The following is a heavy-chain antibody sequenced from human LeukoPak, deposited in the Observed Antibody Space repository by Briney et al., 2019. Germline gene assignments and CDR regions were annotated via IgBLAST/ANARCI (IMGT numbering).Heavy chain of an antibody. CDR3: AREGRGSWFDP. V-gene: IGHV4-34*01. CDR1: GGSFSGYY. CDR2: INHSGST. J-gene: IGHJ5*02. D-gene: IGHD1-26*01. Sequence: SETLSLTCAVYGGSFSGYYWSWIRQPPGKGLEWIGEINHSGSTNYNPSLKSRVTISVDTSKNQFSLKLSPVTAADTAVYYCAREGRGSWFDPWGQGTLVTVSS.